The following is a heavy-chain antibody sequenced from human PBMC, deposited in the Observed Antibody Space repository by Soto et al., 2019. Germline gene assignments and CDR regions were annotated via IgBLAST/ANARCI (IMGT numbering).Heavy chain of an antibody. CDR2: ISGSGGST. J-gene: IGHJ6*02. Sequence: EVQLLESGGGLVQPGGSLRLSCAASGFTFSSYAMSWVRQAPGKGLEWVSAISGSGGSTYYADSVKGRFTISRDNSKNSLYLQMNSLRAEDTAVYYCATLIAHTFFGVVTNGMDVWGQGTTVTVSS. CDR1: GFTFSSYA. CDR3: ATLIAHTFFGVVTNGMDV. D-gene: IGHD3-3*01. V-gene: IGHV3-23*01.